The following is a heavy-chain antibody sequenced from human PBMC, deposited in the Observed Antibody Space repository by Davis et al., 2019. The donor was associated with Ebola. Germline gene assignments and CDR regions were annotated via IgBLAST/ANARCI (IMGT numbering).Heavy chain of an antibody. J-gene: IGHJ4*02. CDR1: GFTFSSYW. D-gene: IGHD1-26*01. Sequence: PGESLKISCAASGFTFSSYWMSWVRQAPGKGLEWVANIKQDGSGKYYVDSVKGRFTISRDNAKNSLYLQMNSLRAEDTAVYYCARALRSNGRHGVGYWGQGTLVTVSS. CDR3: ARALRSNGRHGVGY. V-gene: IGHV3-7*01. CDR2: IKQDGSGK.